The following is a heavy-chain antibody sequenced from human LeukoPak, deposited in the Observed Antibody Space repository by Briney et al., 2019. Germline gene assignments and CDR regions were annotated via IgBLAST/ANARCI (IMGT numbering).Heavy chain of an antibody. V-gene: IGHV4-31*03. CDR2: IYYSGST. D-gene: IGHD3-10*01. CDR1: GGSVSSGGYY. J-gene: IGHJ4*02. Sequence: SETLSLTCTVSGGSVSSGGYYWSWIRQHPGKGLEWLGYIYYSGSTYYNPSLKSRVTISVDTSKNQFSLKLSSVTAADTGVYYCAREGLGYGSGSYNIDYWGQGTLVTVSS. CDR3: AREGLGYGSGSYNIDY.